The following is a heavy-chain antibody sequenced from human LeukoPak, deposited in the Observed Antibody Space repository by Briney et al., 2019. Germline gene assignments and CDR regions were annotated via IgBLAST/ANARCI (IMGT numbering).Heavy chain of an antibody. V-gene: IGHV3-15*01. CDR3: ATEYSVFAFDI. Sequence: PGGSLRLFCAASGFIFSDAWLSWARQARGEGLECVGRIKRKSAGGTIDYAAPVKGRFTSSRDDSKNTLYLQMNSLKTEDTAIYYCATEYSVFAFDIWGQGTVVTVSS. CDR2: IKRKSAGGTI. CDR1: GFIFSDAW. J-gene: IGHJ3*02. D-gene: IGHD5-12*01.